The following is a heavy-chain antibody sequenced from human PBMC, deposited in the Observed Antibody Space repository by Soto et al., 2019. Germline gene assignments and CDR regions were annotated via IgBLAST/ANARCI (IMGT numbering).Heavy chain of an antibody. CDR3: VREPRYCSGGSCSIMGDAFDI. J-gene: IGHJ3*02. V-gene: IGHV3-30*03. CDR2: ISYDGSNK. CDR1: GFTFSSYG. Sequence: PGGSLRLSCAASGFTFSSYGMHWVRQAPGKGLEWVAVISYDGSNKYYADSVKGRFTISRDNSKNTLYLQMNSLRAEDSAVCYCVREPRYCSGGSCSIMGDAFDIWGQGTMVTVSS. D-gene: IGHD2-15*01.